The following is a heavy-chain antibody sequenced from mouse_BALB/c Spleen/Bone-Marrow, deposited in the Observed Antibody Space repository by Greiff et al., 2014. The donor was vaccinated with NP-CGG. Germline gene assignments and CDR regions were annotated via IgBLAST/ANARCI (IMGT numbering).Heavy chain of an antibody. CDR2: ISSGGST. CDR1: GFTFSNYA. V-gene: IGHV5-6-5*01. Sequence: EVKLMESGGGLVKPGGSLKLSCAASGFTFSNYAMSWVRQTPEKRLEWVASISSGGSTYYPDSVKGRFTISRDNARNILYLQMSSLRSEDTAMYYCARGGGYYYAMDYWGQGTSVTVSS. J-gene: IGHJ4*01. CDR3: ARGGGYYYAMDY.